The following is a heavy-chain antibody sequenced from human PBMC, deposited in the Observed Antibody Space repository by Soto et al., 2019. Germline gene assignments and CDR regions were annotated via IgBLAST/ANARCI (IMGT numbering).Heavy chain of an antibody. CDR3: ARERTGTTSMDV. J-gene: IGHJ6*02. CDR2: MNPNSGNT. V-gene: IGHV1-8*01. CDR1: GYTFTSYD. Sequence: QVQLLQSGAEVKKPGASVKVSCKASGYTFTSYDINWVRQATGQGLEWRGWMNPNSGNTGYAQKFQGRVTMTRNTAISPAYMELSSLRSEDPAVYYCARERTGTTSMDVWGQGTTVTVSS. D-gene: IGHD1-1*01.